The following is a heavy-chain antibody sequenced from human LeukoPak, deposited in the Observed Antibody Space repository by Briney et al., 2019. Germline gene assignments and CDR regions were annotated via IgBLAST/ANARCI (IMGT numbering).Heavy chain of an antibody. J-gene: IGHJ4*02. CDR3: ARVGDDYNEYVDY. CDR2: ISSSGLTI. D-gene: IGHD2-21*02. CDR1: GFIFNSHS. Sequence: GGSLRLSCAASGFIFNSHSMNWVRQAPGKGLEWVSYISSSGLTIHYADSVKGRFTISRDNAKNSLYLQVNSLIGEDTAVYYCARVGDDYNEYVDYWGQGTLVTVSS. V-gene: IGHV3-48*04.